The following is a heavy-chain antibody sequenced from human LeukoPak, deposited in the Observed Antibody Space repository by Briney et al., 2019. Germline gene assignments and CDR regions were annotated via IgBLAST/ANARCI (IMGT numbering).Heavy chain of an antibody. Sequence: PGGSLRLSCGVSGFTLSSSWMTWVRQAPGKGLEWVATIKEDGSEKYYVDSVKGRFTISGDNAKNSLYLQMNSLRVEDTAVYFCARDRISSWGKGTTVTVSS. CDR2: IKEDGSEK. J-gene: IGHJ6*04. D-gene: IGHD3-10*01. CDR1: GFTLSSSW. V-gene: IGHV3-7*01. CDR3: ARDRISS.